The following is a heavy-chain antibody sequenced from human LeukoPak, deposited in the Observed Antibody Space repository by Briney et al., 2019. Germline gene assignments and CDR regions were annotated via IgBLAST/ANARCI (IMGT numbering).Heavy chain of an antibody. D-gene: IGHD2-8*01. J-gene: IGHJ5*02. CDR3: AGESMLERFDP. CDR1: GFTFSSYA. Sequence: PGGSLRLSCAASGFTFSSYAMHWVRQAPGKGLEWVAVISYDGSNKYYADSVKGRFTISRDNSKNTLYLQMNSLRAEDTAVYYCAGESMLERFDPWGQGTLVTVSS. V-gene: IGHV3-30-3*01. CDR2: ISYDGSNK.